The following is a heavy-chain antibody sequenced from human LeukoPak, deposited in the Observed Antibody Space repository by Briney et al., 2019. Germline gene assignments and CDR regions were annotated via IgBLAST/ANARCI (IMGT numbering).Heavy chain of an antibody. J-gene: IGHJ4*02. CDR3: ARDLQYYDYVWGSYDYYFDY. V-gene: IGHV4-59*01. D-gene: IGHD3-16*01. Sequence: KPSETLSLTCTVSGGSISSYYWSWIRQPPGKGLEWIGYIYYSGSTNHNPSLKSRVTISVDTSKNQFSLKLSSVTAADTAVYYCARDLQYYDYVWGSYDYYFDYWGQGTLVTVSS. CDR1: GGSISSYY. CDR2: IYYSGST.